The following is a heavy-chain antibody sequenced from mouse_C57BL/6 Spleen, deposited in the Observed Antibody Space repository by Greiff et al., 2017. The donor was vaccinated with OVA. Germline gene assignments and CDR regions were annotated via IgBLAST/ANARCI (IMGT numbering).Heavy chain of an antibody. D-gene: IGHD2-5*01. J-gene: IGHJ3*01. CDR3: ATAYYSNSWFAY. CDR1: GYTFTSYW. CDR2: MHPSDSET. V-gene: IGHV1-74*01. Sequence: QVQLQQPGAELVKPGASVTVSCKASGYTFTSYWMHWVKQRHGQGLEWIGRMHPSDSETTYNQKFKGKATLPVDKSSSPSYMQLSSLTSEYSSVYYCATAYYSNSWFAYWGQGALVPVSA.